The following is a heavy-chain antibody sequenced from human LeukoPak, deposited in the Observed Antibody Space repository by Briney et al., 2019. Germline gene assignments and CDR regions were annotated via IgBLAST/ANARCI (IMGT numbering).Heavy chain of an antibody. CDR1: GYTFTSYD. D-gene: IGHD3-22*01. V-gene: IGHV1-8*01. Sequence: ASVKVSCKASGYTFTSYDSNWVRQATGQGLEWMGWMNPNSGNTGYAQKFQGRVTMTTDTSTSTAYMELRSLRSDDTAVYYCARVVRGGYYDSSRAFDIWGQGTMVTVSS. CDR3: ARVVRGGYYDSSRAFDI. CDR2: MNPNSGNT. J-gene: IGHJ3*02.